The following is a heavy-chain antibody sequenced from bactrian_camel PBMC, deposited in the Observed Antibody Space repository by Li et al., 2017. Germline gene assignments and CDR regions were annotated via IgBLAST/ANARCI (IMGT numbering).Heavy chain of an antibody. CDR2: ILLDGVAT. CDR3: ASGWICDRTQSGYVY. V-gene: IGHV3S54*01. J-gene: IGHJ4*01. D-gene: IGHD3*01. Sequence: HVQLVESGGGSVQVGGSLTLSCAVSGATSGRMCMGWFRRTPGREREAVASILLDGVATHYADSVKGRFTISQDKAKNTVYLQMNSLKSEDTAMYYCASGWICDRTQSGYVYWGPGTQVTVS. CDR1: GATSGRMC.